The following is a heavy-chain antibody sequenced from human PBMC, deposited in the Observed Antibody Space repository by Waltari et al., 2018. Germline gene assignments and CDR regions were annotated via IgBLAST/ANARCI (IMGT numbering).Heavy chain of an antibody. CDR2: IYYSGST. CDR3: ASLSSSWYGAWDDAFDI. CDR1: GGSISSSSYY. V-gene: IGHV4-39*01. D-gene: IGHD6-13*01. Sequence: QLQLQESGPGLVKPSETPSLTCTVSGGSISSSSYYWGWIRQPPGKGLEWIGSIYYSGSTYYNPSLKSRVTISVDTSKNQFSLKLSSVTAADTAVYYCASLSSSWYGAWDDAFDIWGQGTMVTVSS. J-gene: IGHJ3*02.